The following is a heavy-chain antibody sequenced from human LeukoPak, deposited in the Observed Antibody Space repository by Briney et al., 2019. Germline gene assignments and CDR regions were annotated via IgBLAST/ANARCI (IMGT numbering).Heavy chain of an antibody. V-gene: IGHV4-59*01. CDR2: IYYSGST. J-gene: IGHJ4*02. CDR1: GGSISSYY. CDR3: ARGLPFDY. Sequence: PSETLSLTCTVSGGSISSYYWSWLRQPPGKGLEWIGYIYYSGSTNYNPSLKSRVTISVDTSKNQFSLKLSSVTAADTAVYYCARGLPFDYWGQGTLVTVSS.